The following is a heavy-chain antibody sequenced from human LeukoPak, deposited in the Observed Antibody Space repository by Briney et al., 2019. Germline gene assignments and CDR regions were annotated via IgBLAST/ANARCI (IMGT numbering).Heavy chain of an antibody. D-gene: IGHD3-10*01. CDR1: GGSISSSSHY. CDR2: IYYSGST. CDR3: AIQTPALRYYGMDV. V-gene: IGHV4-39*01. Sequence: PSETLSLTCTVSGGSISSSSHYWGWIRQPPGKGLEWIGSIYYSGSTYYNPSLKSRVTISVDTSKNQFSLKLSSVTAADTAVYYCAIQTPALRYYGMDVWGQGTTVTVSS. J-gene: IGHJ6*02.